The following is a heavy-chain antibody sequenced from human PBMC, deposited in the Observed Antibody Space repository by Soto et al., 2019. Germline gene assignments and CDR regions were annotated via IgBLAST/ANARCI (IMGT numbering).Heavy chain of an antibody. V-gene: IGHV1-2*04. CDR2: INPNSGGT. CDR1: GYTFTGYY. CDR3: ARAPPVVVVPAALAFDI. J-gene: IGHJ3*02. Sequence: QVQLVQSGAEVKKPGASVKVSCKASGYTFTGYYMPWVRQAPGQGLEWRGWINPNSGGTNYAQKFQGWVTMTRDTSISTAYTELSRLRSDDTAVYYCARAPPVVVVPAALAFDIWGQGTMVTVSS. D-gene: IGHD2-2*01.